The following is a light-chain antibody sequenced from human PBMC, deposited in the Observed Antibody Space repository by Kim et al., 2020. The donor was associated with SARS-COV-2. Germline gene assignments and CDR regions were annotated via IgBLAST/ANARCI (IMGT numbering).Light chain of an antibody. CDR1: KLGDKY. V-gene: IGLV3-1*01. J-gene: IGLJ2*01. Sequence: SVSPGQTASITCSGDKLGDKYACWYQQKPGQSPVLGTYQDSKRPSGIPERFSGSNSGNTATLTISGTQAMDEADYYCQAWDSSTVVFGGGTQLTVL. CDR3: QAWDSSTVV. CDR2: QDS.